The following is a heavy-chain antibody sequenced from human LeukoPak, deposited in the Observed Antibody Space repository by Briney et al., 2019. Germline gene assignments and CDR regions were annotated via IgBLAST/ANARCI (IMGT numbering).Heavy chain of an antibody. CDR2: INSDGSNT. CDR1: GFTFSSYW. J-gene: IGHJ4*02. D-gene: IGHD5-12*01. V-gene: IGHV3-74*01. CDR3: AKAGGGYDFSVFDY. Sequence: GGSLRLSCAASGFTFSSYWMNWVRQAPGKGLVWVSRINSDGSNTKYADSVKGRFTISRDNAKNALYLQTNSLSAEDTALYFCAKAGGGYDFSVFDYWGQGALVTVSS.